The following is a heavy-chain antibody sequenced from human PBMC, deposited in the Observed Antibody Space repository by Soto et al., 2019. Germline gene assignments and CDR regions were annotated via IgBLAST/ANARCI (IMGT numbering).Heavy chain of an antibody. Sequence: QVQLVESGGGVVQPGRSLRLSCATSGFTFSNYGMHWVRQAPGEGLEWVAVISYDGSNKYYADSVRGRFTISRDNSKNTLYLQVNSLRAEDTAVYYCAKVSVPTAGLYYFDYWGQGTLVTVSS. CDR1: GFTFSNYG. CDR2: ISYDGSNK. CDR3: AKVSVPTAGLYYFDY. D-gene: IGHD6-13*01. V-gene: IGHV3-30*18. J-gene: IGHJ4*02.